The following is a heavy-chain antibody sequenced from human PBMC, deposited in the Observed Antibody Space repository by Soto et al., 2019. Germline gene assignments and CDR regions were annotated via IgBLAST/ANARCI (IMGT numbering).Heavy chain of an antibody. Sequence: SETLSLTCTVSGGSISSYLWSWIRQPPGRGLEWIGHIHYSGSTNYNPSLKSRVTISVDTSKNQVPLKLSSVTTADTAMYFCARQVSSAWPPYYYDMDVWGQGTTVTVSS. CDR3: ARQVSSAWPPYYYDMDV. CDR2: IHYSGST. V-gene: IGHV4-59*08. D-gene: IGHD6-25*01. CDR1: GGSISSYL. J-gene: IGHJ6*02.